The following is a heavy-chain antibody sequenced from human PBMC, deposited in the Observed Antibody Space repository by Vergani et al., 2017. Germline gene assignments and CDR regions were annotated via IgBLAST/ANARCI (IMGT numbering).Heavy chain of an antibody. CDR1: GYTFTSYY. Sequence: QVQLVQSGAEVKKPGASVKVSCKASGYTFTSYYMHWVRQAPGQGLEWMGIINPSGGSTSYGQKFQGRVTIPRDTSTSTVYMELSSLRSEDTAVYYCARDCHYYESPRGWGFDYWGQGTLVTVSS. V-gene: IGHV1-46*03. CDR2: INPSGGST. D-gene: IGHD3-22*01. CDR3: ARDCHYYESPRGWGFDY. J-gene: IGHJ4*02.